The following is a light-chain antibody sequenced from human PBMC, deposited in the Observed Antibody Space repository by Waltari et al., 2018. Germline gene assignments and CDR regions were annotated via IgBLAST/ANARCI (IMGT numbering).Light chain of an antibody. Sequence: DIVLTQSPATLSLSPGERATLSCRASQSVRNYLAWYQQRPGQAPRLLIYAASNRATGITARFSGSGSETDFTLTISSLEPEDFAVYYCQQRSNWPGTFGQGTKVEIK. V-gene: IGKV3-11*01. J-gene: IGKJ1*01. CDR2: AAS. CDR1: QSVRNY. CDR3: QQRSNWPGT.